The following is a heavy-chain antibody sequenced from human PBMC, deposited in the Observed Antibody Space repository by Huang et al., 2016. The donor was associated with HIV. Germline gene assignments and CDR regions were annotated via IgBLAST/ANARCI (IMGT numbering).Heavy chain of an antibody. CDR3: VGSPGYSTTSVLWFDP. Sequence: MGWVRQAPGKGLEWVTNIRNDEGEKHYVDSVRGRFTVSRDNANNTLYLQMNNLTGDDTAIYYCVGSPGYSTTSVLWFDPWGQGTLVTVS. D-gene: IGHD6-13*01. CDR2: IRNDEGEK. V-gene: IGHV3-7*01. J-gene: IGHJ5*01.